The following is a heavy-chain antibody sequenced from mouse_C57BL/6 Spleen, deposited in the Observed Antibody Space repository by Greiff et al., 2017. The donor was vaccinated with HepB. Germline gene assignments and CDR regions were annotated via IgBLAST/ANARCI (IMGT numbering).Heavy chain of an antibody. D-gene: IGHD2-3*01. CDR3: ERWGDGYPVSY. CDR2: IDPSDSYT. CDR1: GYTFTSYW. V-gene: IGHV1-50*01. Sequence: QVQLKQSGAELVKPGASVKLSCKASGYTFTSYWMQWVKQRPGQGLEWIGEIDPSDSYTNYNQKFKGKATLTVDTSSSTAYMQLSSLTSEDSAVYYCERWGDGYPVSYWGQGTLVTVAA. J-gene: IGHJ3*01.